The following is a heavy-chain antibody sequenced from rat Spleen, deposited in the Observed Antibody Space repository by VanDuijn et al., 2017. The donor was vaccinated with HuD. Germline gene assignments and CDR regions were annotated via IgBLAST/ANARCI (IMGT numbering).Heavy chain of an antibody. CDR3: VRQGYLRDWYFDF. J-gene: IGHJ1*01. V-gene: IGHV5-29*01. CDR1: GFTFSDYY. Sequence: EVQLVESDGGLVQPGRSLKLSCAASGFTFSDYYMAWVRQAPTKGLEWVATMSSGGYGTFYPDSVKGRFTISRDDAKSTLYLQMDSLRSGDTATYYCVRQGYLRDWYFDFWGPGTMVTVSS. D-gene: IGHD2-7*01. CDR2: MSSGGYGT.